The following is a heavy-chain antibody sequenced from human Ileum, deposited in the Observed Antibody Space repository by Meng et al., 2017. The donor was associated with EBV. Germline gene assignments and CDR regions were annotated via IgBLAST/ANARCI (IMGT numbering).Heavy chain of an antibody. J-gene: IGHJ4*02. CDR1: GGSFSGYY. V-gene: IGHV4-34*01. CDR3: ARGNKVSDRGFDY. CDR2: INHSGST. D-gene: IGHD3-10*01. Sequence: QGQIQQWGAGLLKPSETLSLTWAVYGGSFSGYYWSWIRQPPGKGLEWIGEINHSGSTNYNPSLKSRVTISVDTSKNQFSLKLSSVTAADTAAYYCARGNKVSDRGFDYWGQGTLVTVSS.